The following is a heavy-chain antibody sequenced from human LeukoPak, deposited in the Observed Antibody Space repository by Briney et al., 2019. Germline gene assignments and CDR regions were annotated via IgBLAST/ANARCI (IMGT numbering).Heavy chain of an antibody. CDR3: AKDQLNRFCSGGSCSITHDY. J-gene: IGHJ4*02. Sequence: GGSLRLSCAASGFTFLSYGMHWVRQAPGKGLEWVAFIRYDGSNKYYADSVKGRFTISRDNSRNTVYLQMNSLGADDTAIYYCAKDQLNRFCSGGSCSITHDYWGQGTLVTVSS. CDR1: GFTFLSYG. D-gene: IGHD2-15*01. CDR2: IRYDGSNK. V-gene: IGHV3-30*02.